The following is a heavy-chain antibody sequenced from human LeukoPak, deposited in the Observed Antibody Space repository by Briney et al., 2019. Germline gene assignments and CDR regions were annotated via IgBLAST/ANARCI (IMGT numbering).Heavy chain of an antibody. D-gene: IGHD5-18*01. CDR3: ARDGPTAYFDY. V-gene: IGHV3-7*01. CDR2: IKRDGSET. CDR1: GFTFSSYW. J-gene: IGHJ4*02. Sequence: GGSLRLSCAASGFTFSSYWMSWVRQTPGKGLEWVANIKRDGSETYYVDAVEGRFTISRDNAKNSVSLQMNSLRAEDTAVYYCARDGPTAYFDYWGQGTLVTVSS.